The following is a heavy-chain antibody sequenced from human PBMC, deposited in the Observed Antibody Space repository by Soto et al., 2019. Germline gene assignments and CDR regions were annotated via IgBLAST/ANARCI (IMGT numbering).Heavy chain of an antibody. J-gene: IGHJ4*02. V-gene: IGHV3-33*01. CDR3: ARVGIVPVLNYFDS. Sequence: QVQLVESGGGVVQPGRSLRLSCAASGFSFSHYGMFWVRQAPGKGLEWVAMIWYDGSKTYYADSVKGRLTISRDNSKNTLYLQMDSLRAEDTALYYCARVGIVPVLNYFDSWGQGTLVTVSS. D-gene: IGHD1-26*01. CDR2: IWYDGSKT. CDR1: GFSFSHYG.